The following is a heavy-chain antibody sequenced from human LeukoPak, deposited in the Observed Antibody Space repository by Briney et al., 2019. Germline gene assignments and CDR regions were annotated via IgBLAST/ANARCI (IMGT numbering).Heavy chain of an antibody. CDR2: ISSSGSTT. CDR1: GFTFSSYA. J-gene: IGHJ4*02. D-gene: IGHD2-2*01. Sequence: GGSLRLSCAVSGFTFSSYALSWVRQAPGKGLEWVSGISSSGSTTYYADTVKGRFTISRDNSKNTLYLQMNSLRAEDTATYYCAKFNIVVVPAAAFEYWGQGTLVTVSS. CDR3: AKFNIVVVPAAAFEY. V-gene: IGHV3-23*01.